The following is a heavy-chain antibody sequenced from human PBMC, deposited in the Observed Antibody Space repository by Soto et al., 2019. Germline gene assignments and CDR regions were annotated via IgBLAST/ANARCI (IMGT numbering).Heavy chain of an antibody. J-gene: IGHJ4*02. Sequence: GGSLRLSCAASGFTFSSYAMSWVRQAPGKGLEWVSAISGSGGSTYYADSVKGRFTISRDNAKNSLYLQMNSLRAEDTAVYYCARVAYYGDYLYYFDYWGQGTLVTVSS. CDR3: ARVAYYGDYLYYFDY. CDR1: GFTFSSYA. V-gene: IGHV3-23*01. D-gene: IGHD4-17*01. CDR2: ISGSGGST.